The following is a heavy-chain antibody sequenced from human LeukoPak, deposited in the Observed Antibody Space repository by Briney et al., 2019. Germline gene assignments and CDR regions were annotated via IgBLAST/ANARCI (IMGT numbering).Heavy chain of an antibody. J-gene: IGHJ4*02. CDR2: ISAYNGNT. CDR3: ARDSDYYGSGSNDY. Sequence: ASVKVSCKASGYTFTSYGISWVRQAPGQGLEWMGWISAYNGNTNYAQKLQGRVTITADKSTSTAYMELSSLRSEDTAVYYCARDSDYYGSGSNDYWGQGTLVTVSS. D-gene: IGHD3-10*01. CDR1: GYTFTSYG. V-gene: IGHV1-18*01.